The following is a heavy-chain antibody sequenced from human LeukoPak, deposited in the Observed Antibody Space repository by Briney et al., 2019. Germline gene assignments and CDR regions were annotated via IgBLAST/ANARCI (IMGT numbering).Heavy chain of an antibody. CDR3: AREQVVPAAMTYYYYYYMDV. CDR2: MNPNSGNT. J-gene: IGHJ6*03. D-gene: IGHD2-2*01. CDR1: GYTFTSYD. V-gene: IGHV1-8*01. Sequence: GASVKVSCKASGYTFTSYDINWVRQATGQGLEWMGWMNPNSGNTGYAQKFQGRVTMTRNTSISTAYMELSSLRSEDTAVYYCAREQVVPAAMTYYYYYYMDVWGKGTTVTVSS.